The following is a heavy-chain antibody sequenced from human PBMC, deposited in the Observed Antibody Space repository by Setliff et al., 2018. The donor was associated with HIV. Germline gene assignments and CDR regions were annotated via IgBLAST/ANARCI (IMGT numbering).Heavy chain of an antibody. CDR1: GFTFSDAW. J-gene: IGHJ4*02. Sequence: GGSLRLSCAASGFTFSDAWMSWVRQAPGKGLEWVARIKNRANGGTTHYAAPVNGRFTISRDDSKNTLYLQMNSLKTEDTAVYYCAKSAFGGVSPFDYWGQGTLVTVSS. CDR3: AKSAFGGVSPFDY. D-gene: IGHD3-16*01. V-gene: IGHV3-15*01. CDR2: IKNRANGGTT.